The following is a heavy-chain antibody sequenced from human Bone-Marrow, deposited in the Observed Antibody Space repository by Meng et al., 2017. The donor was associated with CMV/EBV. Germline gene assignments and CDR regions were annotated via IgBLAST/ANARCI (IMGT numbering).Heavy chain of an antibody. CDR2: IYYSGST. V-gene: IGHV4-30-4*08. CDR3: ARGSEPDFDY. J-gene: IGHJ4*02. D-gene: IGHD1-14*01. CDR1: GFSLSTSGVG. Sequence: SGPTLVKPTQTLTLTCTFSGFSLSTSGVGVGWIRQPPGKALEWLGYIYYSGSTYYNPSLKSRVTISVDTSKNQFSLKLSSVTAADTAVYYCARGSEPDFDYWGQGTLVTVSS.